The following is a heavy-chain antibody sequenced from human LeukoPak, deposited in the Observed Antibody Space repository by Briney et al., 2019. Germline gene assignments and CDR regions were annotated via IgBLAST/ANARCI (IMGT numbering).Heavy chain of an antibody. D-gene: IGHD3-10*01. CDR2: INHGGST. CDR3: ARRSLLWFGGGNWFDP. J-gene: IGHJ5*02. V-gene: IGHV4-34*01. CDR1: GGSFSGYY. Sequence: SETLSLTCAVYGGSFSGYYWSWIRQPPGKGLEWIGEINHGGSTNYNPSLKSRVTISVDTSKNQFSLKLSSVTAADTAVYYCARRSLLWFGGGNWFDPWGQGTLVTVSS.